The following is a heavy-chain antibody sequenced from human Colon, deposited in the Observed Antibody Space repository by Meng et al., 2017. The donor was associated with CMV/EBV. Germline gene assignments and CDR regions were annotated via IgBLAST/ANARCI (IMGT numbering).Heavy chain of an antibody. J-gene: IGHJ4*02. CDR2: VRAGGTA. V-gene: IGHV3-15*01. CDR3: VTDYPERTAQIDN. CDR1: GVSFCQSW. Sequence: VLLVEWGGGLVEHGGPCSLFIVASGVSFCQSWMSWVRQAPGTGLEWVARVRAGGTADYAAPVKGRFTVGRDDSTNTVYLQMNNLLSNDTAVYYCVTDYPERTAQIDNWGQGTLVTVSS. D-gene: IGHD1/OR15-1a*01.